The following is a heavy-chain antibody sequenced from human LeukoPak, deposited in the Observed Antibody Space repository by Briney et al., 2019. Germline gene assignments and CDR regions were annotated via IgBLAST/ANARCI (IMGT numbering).Heavy chain of an antibody. CDR1: GFTFSSYG. D-gene: IGHD2-15*01. V-gene: IGHV3-30*02. Sequence: GGSLRFSGAASGFTFSSYGMHWVRQAPGKGLEWVAFIRYDGSNKYYADSVKGRFTISRDNSKNTLYLQMNSLRAEDTAVYYCAREDEGYCSGGSCQGLDYWGQGTLVTVSS. CDR3: AREDEGYCSGGSCQGLDY. J-gene: IGHJ4*02. CDR2: IRYDGSNK.